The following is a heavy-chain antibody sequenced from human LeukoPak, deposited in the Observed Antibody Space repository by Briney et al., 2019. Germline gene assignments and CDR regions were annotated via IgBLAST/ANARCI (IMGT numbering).Heavy chain of an antibody. CDR2: IYYSGTT. CDR3: AKDLYTFEGYYDSSGYY. D-gene: IGHD3-22*01. CDR1: GGSISSYY. J-gene: IGHJ4*02. Sequence: SETLSLTCTVSGGSISSYYWNWIRQPPGKGLEWIGYIYYSGTTNYNPSLKSRVSMSVDTSKNQFSLKLSSVTAADTAVYYCAKDLYTFEGYYDSSGYYWGQGTLVTVSS. V-gene: IGHV4-59*12.